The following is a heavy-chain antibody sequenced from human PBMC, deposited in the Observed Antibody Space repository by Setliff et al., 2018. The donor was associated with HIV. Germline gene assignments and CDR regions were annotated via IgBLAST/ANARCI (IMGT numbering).Heavy chain of an antibody. D-gene: IGHD2-15*01. CDR2: IIPKSDTR. Sequence: ASVKVSCKDSGDTFNFYGLNWGRQAPGQGLEWMGKIIPKSDTRDYAQKLRGRVTITADKPSNTVYMELTSLTSEDTAVYYCAREHGEYCSGGTCYHHYYFDYWGPGTLVTVSS. CDR3: AREHGEYCSGGTCYHHYYFDY. J-gene: IGHJ4*02. CDR1: GDTFNFYG. V-gene: IGHV1-69*06.